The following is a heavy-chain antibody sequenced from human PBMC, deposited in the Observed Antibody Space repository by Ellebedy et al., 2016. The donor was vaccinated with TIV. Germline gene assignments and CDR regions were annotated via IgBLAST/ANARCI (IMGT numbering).Heavy chain of an antibody. D-gene: IGHD5-24*01. CDR2: IKSKTDGGTT. Sequence: GESLKISCAASGFNFANAWMNWVRQAPGKGLEWVGQIKSKTDGGTTDYAAPAKDRFILSRDDSKTTLYLQMNSLKTEDTALYYCTLVLDGYTYRGKPFWGQGTLVTVSS. V-gene: IGHV3-15*01. CDR3: TLVLDGYTYRGKPF. CDR1: GFNFANAW. J-gene: IGHJ4*02.